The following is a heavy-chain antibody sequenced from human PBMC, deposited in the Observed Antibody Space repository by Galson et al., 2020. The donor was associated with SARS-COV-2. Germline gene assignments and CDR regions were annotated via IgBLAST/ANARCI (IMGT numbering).Heavy chain of an antibody. V-gene: IGHV3-72*01. CDR3: AKDLRSSWSIDY. CDR2: TRNKANSYTA. CDR1: GFTFSDHY. J-gene: IGHJ4*02. Sequence: TGGSLRLSCAASGFTFSDHYMDWVRQAPGKGLEWVGRTRNKANSYTAEYAASVRGRFTISRDGSKNSLYLQMNSLRAEDTAVYYCAKDLRSSWSIDYWGQGTLVTVSS. D-gene: IGHD6-13*01.